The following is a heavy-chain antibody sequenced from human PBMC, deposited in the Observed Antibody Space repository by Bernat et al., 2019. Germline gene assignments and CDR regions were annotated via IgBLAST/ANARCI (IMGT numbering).Heavy chain of an antibody. D-gene: IGHD1-26*01. CDR3: VRDDMWAFDY. CDR2: IRSNSDYI. V-gene: IGHV3-21*05. J-gene: IGHJ4*02. CDR1: GFTFSDYP. Sequence: EVPLVESGGGLVKPGGSLRLSCAASGFTFSDYPMNWVRQTPGKGLEWISHIRSNSDYISYGDSVKGRFTISRDNGKNSLYLQMNSLRAEDTAVYYCVRDDMWAFDYWGQGTLVTVSS.